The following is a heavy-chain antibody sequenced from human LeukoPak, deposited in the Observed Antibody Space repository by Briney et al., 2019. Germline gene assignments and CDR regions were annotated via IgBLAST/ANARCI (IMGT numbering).Heavy chain of an antibody. Sequence: GGSLRLSCAASGFTFSTYWMSWVRQAPGKGLEWVANIKQDGSEKYYVDSVKGRFTISRDNSKNTLYLQMNSLRAEDTAVYYCAKGYRYCSSTSCPYYYMDVWGKGTTVTVSS. CDR1: GFTFSTYW. J-gene: IGHJ6*03. CDR2: IKQDGSEK. V-gene: IGHV3-7*01. D-gene: IGHD2-2*01. CDR3: AKGYRYCSSTSCPYYYMDV.